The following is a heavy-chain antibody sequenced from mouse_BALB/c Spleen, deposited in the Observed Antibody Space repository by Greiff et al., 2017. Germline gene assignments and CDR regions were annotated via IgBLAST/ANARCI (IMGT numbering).Heavy chain of an antibody. CDR3: ARRTGSYAMDY. J-gene: IGHJ4*01. V-gene: IGHV5-6-2*01. D-gene: IGHD4-1*01. CDR2: INSNGGST. CDR1: GFTFSSYY. Sequence: EVMLVESGGGLVKLGGSLKLSCAASGFTFSSYYMSWVRQTPEKRLELVAAINSNGGSTYYPDTVKGRFTISRDNAKNTLYLQMSSLKSEDTALYYCARRTGSYAMDYWGQGTSVTVSS.